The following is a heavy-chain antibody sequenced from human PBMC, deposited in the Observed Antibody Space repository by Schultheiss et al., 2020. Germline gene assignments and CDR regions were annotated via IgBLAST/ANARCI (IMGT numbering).Heavy chain of an antibody. CDR1: GFTFGDYA. V-gene: IGHV3-9*01. CDR3: AKADRITMVRGVFDY. Sequence: GGSLRLSCAASGFTFGDYAMHWVRQAPGKGLEWVSGISWNSGSIGYADSVKGRFTISRDNAKNSLYLQMDSLRAEDTAVYYCAKADRITMVRGVFDYWGQGTLVTVSS. D-gene: IGHD3-10*01. J-gene: IGHJ4*02. CDR2: ISWNSGSI.